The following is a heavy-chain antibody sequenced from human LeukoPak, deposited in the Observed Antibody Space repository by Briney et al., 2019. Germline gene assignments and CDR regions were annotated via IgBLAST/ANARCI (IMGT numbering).Heavy chain of an antibody. CDR1: GFTVSSNY. V-gene: IGHV3-66*02. CDR2: IYSGGST. CDR3: ASPGGNYYDSSAGADY. J-gene: IGHJ4*02. Sequence: GGSLRLSCAASGFTVSSNYMSWVRQAPGKGLEWVSVIYSGGSTYYADSVKGRFTISRDNSKNTLYLQMNSLRAEDTAVYYCASPGGNYYDSSAGADYWGQGTLVTVSS. D-gene: IGHD3-22*01.